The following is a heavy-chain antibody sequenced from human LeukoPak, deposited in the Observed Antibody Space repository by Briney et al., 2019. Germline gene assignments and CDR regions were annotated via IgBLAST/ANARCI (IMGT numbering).Heavy chain of an antibody. CDR1: GGSFSGYY. D-gene: IGHD1-14*01. CDR3: AREQVTGGHDY. J-gene: IGHJ4*02. CDR2: INHSGST. V-gene: IGHV4-34*01. Sequence: NPSETLSLTCAVYGGSFSGYYWSWIRQPPGKGLEWIGEINHSGSTNYNPSLKSRVTISVDTSKNQFSLKLSSVTAADTAVYYCAREQVTGGHDYWGQGTLVTVSS.